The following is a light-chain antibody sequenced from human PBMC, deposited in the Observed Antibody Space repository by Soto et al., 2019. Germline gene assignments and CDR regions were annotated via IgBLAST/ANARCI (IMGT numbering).Light chain of an antibody. CDR1: QSISSW. Sequence: DIQMTQSPSTLSASVGDRVTITCRASQSISSWLAWYQQKPGKAPKLLIYDASSLESGVPSRFGGSGSGTEFTLTISSLQPDDFATYYCQQSNSYSLTFGGGTKVEIK. J-gene: IGKJ4*01. V-gene: IGKV1-5*01. CDR3: QQSNSYSLT. CDR2: DAS.